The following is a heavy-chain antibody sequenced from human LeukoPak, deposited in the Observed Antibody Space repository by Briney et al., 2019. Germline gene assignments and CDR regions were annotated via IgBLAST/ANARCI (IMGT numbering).Heavy chain of an antibody. CDR1: SGSISSDAYY. D-gene: IGHD2-2*01. CDR3: ARAHGYCSSTSCQYPTPFDY. CDR2: IYHGGST. J-gene: IGHJ4*02. V-gene: IGHV4-30-2*01. Sequence: SQTLSLTCTVSSGSISSDAYYWSWIRQPPGKGLEWIGCIYHGGSTYYNPSLKSRVTISVDTSKNQFSLKLSSVTAADTAVYYCARAHGYCSSTSCQYPTPFDYWGQGTLVTVSS.